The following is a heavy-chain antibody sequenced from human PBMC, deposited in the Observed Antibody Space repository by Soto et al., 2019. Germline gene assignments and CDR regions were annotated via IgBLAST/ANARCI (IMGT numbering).Heavy chain of an antibody. CDR1: GFTFSSYA. CDR2: ISGSGGRT. J-gene: IGHJ3*02. V-gene: IGHV3-23*01. CDR3: AKDRVYCTTGVCYSDAFDI. D-gene: IGHD2-8*01. Sequence: EVQLLESGGGLVQPGGSLRLSCAASGFTFSSYAMSWVRQAPGKGLEWVSGISGSGGRTYYADSVKGRFTISRDNSKSTLYLQMNSLRAEDTAVYYCAKDRVYCTTGVCYSDAFDIWGQGTMVTVSS.